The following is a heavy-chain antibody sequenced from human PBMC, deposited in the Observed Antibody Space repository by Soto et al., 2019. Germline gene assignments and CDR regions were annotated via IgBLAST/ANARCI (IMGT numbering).Heavy chain of an antibody. D-gene: IGHD3-3*01. V-gene: IGHV3-30-3*01. Sequence: GGSLRLSCAAAGFTFSSYAMHWVRQAPGKGLEWVAVISYDGSNKYYADSVKGRFTISRDNSKNTLYLQMNSLRAEDTAVYYCARDGPQRYDFWSGYPYYYYYGMDVWGKGPTVTVSS. CDR1: GFTFSSYA. J-gene: IGHJ6*04. CDR3: ARDGPQRYDFWSGYPYYYYYGMDV. CDR2: ISYDGSNK.